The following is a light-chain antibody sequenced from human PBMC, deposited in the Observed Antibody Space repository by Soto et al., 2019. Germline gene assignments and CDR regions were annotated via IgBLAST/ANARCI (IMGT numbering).Light chain of an antibody. CDR1: QSVSSSY. J-gene: IGKJ4*01. CDR3: QRYDNWPLT. CDR2: GAS. V-gene: IGKV3-20*01. Sequence: EIVLTQSPVTLALSPGERATLSCRASQSVSSSYLAWYQQKPGQAPRLLLYGASTRATGVPDRFSGSGSGTELSLTISRLQSEDFAVYYCQRYDNWPLTFGGGTKVDIK.